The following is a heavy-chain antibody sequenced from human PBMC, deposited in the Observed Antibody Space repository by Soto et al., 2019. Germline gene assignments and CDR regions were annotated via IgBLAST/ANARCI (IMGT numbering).Heavy chain of an antibody. CDR2: ISYDGSNK. V-gene: IGHV3-30*18. CDR1: GFTFSSYG. Sequence: GGALRLSCAAPGFTFSSYGMHWVRQAPGKGLEWVAVISYDGSNKYYADSVKGRFTISRDNSKNTLYLQMNSLRAEDTAVYYCAKDRSMVRGVDYWGQGTLVTVSS. J-gene: IGHJ4*02. CDR3: AKDRSMVRGVDY. D-gene: IGHD3-10*01.